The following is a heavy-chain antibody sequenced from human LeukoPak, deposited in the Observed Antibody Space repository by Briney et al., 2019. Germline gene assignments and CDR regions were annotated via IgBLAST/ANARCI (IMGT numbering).Heavy chain of an antibody. CDR3: AKGMVRGAIDY. V-gene: IGHV3-30*18. CDR2: ISYDGSNK. CDR1: GFTFSSYG. D-gene: IGHD3-10*01. J-gene: IGHJ4*02. Sequence: GGSLRLSCAASGFTFSSYGMHWVRQAPGKGLEWVAVISYDGSNKYYADSVKGRFTISRDNSKNTRYLQMNSLRAEDTAVYYCAKGMVRGAIDYWGQGTLVTVSS.